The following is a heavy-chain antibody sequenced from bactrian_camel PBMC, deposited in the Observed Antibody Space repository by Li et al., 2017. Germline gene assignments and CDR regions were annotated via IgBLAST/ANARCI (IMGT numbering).Heavy chain of an antibody. CDR3: AANEGTCEKTTLEADFGY. Sequence: HVQLVESGGGSVRAGGSLRLSCLAPGFTSARNCMAWFRQAPGKEREGVASIDSDNSTTYADSVKGRFTISKDNAENTLYLQMNSLKPEDTAMYHCAANEGTCEKTTLEADFGYWGQGTQVTVS. J-gene: IGHJ6*01. CDR1: GFTSARNC. CDR2: IDSDNSTT. V-gene: IGHV3-2*01. D-gene: IGHD5*01.